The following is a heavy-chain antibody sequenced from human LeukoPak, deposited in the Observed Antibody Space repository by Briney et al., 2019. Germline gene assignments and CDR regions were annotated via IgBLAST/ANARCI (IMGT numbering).Heavy chain of an antibody. D-gene: IGHD3-16*02. CDR2: MNPNSGNT. Sequence: ASVKVSCKAPGYTFTSYDINWVRQATGQGLGWMGWMNPNSGNTGYAQKFQGRVTMTRNTSISTAYMELSSLRSEDTAVYYCASSGLSSGSDAFDIWGQGTVVTVSS. J-gene: IGHJ3*02. CDR3: ASSGLSSGSDAFDI. CDR1: GYTFTSYD. V-gene: IGHV1-8*01.